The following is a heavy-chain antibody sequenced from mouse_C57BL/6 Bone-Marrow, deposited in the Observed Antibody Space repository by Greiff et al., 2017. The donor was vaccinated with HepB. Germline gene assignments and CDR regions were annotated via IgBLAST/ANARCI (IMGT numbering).Heavy chain of an antibody. V-gene: IGHV5-17*01. Sequence: DVQLVESGGGLVKPGGSLKLSCAASGFTFSDYGMHWVRQVPEKGLEWVAYISSGSSTIYYADTVKRRFTISRDNAKHTLFLQMTSLRSEDTAMYCWARVGYYYGSYFDYWGQGTTLTVSS. D-gene: IGHD1-1*01. CDR2: ISSGSSTI. CDR3: ARVGYYYGSYFDY. J-gene: IGHJ2*01. CDR1: GFTFSDYG.